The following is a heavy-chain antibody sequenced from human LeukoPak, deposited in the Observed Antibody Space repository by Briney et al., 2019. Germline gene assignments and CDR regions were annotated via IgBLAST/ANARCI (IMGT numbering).Heavy chain of an antibody. Sequence: WGSLRLSCAASGFTFSIYSMNWVRQAPGKGLEWLSSITSSSNYIYCADSVKGRFTISRDNVQNSLYLQMNSLRAEDTAMYYCAREGGYFDNWGQGTLVTFSS. V-gene: IGHV3-21*01. CDR2: ITSSSNYI. CDR3: AREGGYFDN. CDR1: GFTFSIYS. J-gene: IGHJ4*02.